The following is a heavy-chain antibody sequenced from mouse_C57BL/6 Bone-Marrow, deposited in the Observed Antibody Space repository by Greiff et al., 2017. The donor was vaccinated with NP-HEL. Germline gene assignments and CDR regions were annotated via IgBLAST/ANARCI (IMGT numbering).Heavy chain of an antibody. D-gene: IGHD1-1*01. J-gene: IGHJ4*01. Sequence: QVQLKQPGAELVMPGASVKLSCKASGYTFTSYWMHWVKQRPGQGLEWIGEIDPSDSYTNYNQKFKGKSTLTVDKSSSTAYMQLSSLTSEDSAVYYCARKGVITTVVALYAMDYWGQGTSVTVSS. CDR2: IDPSDSYT. CDR3: ARKGVITTVVALYAMDY. V-gene: IGHV1-69*01. CDR1: GYTFTSYW.